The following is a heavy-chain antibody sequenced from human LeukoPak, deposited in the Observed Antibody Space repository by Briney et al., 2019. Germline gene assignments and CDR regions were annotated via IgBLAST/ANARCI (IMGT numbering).Heavy chain of an antibody. J-gene: IGHJ6*02. V-gene: IGHV3-30*18. CDR3: AKDRENLGYNYDPARYYYFAMDV. Sequence: GGSLRLSCAASGFTFSNCGMHWVRQAPGKGLEWVAVTSYDGSNQYYTDSVKGRFTISRDNSKNTLFLQMNSLRAEDTTVYYCAKDRENLGYNYDPARYYYFAMDVWGQGTTVTVSS. CDR1: GFTFSNCG. D-gene: IGHD3-16*01. CDR2: TSYDGSNQ.